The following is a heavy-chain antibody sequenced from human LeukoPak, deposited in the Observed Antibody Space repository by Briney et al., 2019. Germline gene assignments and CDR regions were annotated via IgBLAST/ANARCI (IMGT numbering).Heavy chain of an antibody. D-gene: IGHD5-18*01. CDR2: IYYSGST. CDR3: AREQLRGYSYGPDY. J-gene: IGHJ4*02. CDR1: GGPISSGGYY. Sequence: PSQTLSLTCTVSGGPISSGGYYWSWIRQHPGKGLEWIGYIYYSGSTYYNPSLKSRVTISVDTSKNQFSLKLSSVTAADTAVYYCAREQLRGYSYGPDYWGQGALVTVSS. V-gene: IGHV4-31*03.